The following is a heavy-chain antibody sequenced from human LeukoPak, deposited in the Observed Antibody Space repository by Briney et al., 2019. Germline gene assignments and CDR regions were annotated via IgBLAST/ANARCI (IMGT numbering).Heavy chain of an antibody. CDR1: GGSISSYY. CDR3: ARDQRRDYFDY. J-gene: IGHJ4*02. CDR2: IYYSGST. Sequence: SETLSLTCTVSGGSISSYYWSWIWQPPGKGLEWIGYIYYSGSTNYNPSLKSRVTISVDTSKNQFSLKLSSVTAADTAVYYCARDQRRDYFDYWGQGTLVTVSS. D-gene: IGHD5-24*01. V-gene: IGHV4-59*01.